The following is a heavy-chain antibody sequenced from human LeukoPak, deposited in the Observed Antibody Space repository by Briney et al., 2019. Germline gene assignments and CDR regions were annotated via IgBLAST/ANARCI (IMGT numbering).Heavy chain of an antibody. D-gene: IGHD3-16*01. Sequence: GGSLRLSCAASGFAFSSYNMNWVRQAPGKGLEWISYIGSSGSPTHYADSVRGRFTISRDNAKNSLYLQMNSLRAEDTAVFYCAKDNDYVWGSYDYWGQGTLVTVSS. J-gene: IGHJ4*02. V-gene: IGHV3-48*01. CDR1: GFAFSSYN. CDR2: IGSSGSPT. CDR3: AKDNDYVWGSYDY.